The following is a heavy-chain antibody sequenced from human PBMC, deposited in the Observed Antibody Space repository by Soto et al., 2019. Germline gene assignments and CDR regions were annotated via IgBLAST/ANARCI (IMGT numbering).Heavy chain of an antibody. J-gene: IGHJ4*02. CDR2: VYSNGHT. Sequence: SETLCLTCTLSVDYTSNNNYPQGWTRQPPGKGLEWIGTVYSNGHTYHNPSLKSRLSMAVDTSKNQFSLSLISVTAADTAVYFCASLTNGRPGDCWGQGTMVTGSS. D-gene: IGHD2-8*01. V-gene: IGHV4-39*01. CDR1: VDYTSNNNYP. CDR3: ASLTNGRPGDC.